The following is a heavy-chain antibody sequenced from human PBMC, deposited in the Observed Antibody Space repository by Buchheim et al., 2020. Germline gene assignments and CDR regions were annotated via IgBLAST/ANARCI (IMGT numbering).Heavy chain of an antibody. CDR1: GLTVSNNY. CDR3: AHGPNQYYFDY. J-gene: IGHJ4*02. Sequence: EVQLVESGGGLVQPGGSLRVSCAASGLTVSNNYMTWVRQAPGKGLEWVSVIYGGGSTHYADSVKGRFTISRDNSQNTLYLQMNSLRAEDTAVYYCAHGPNQYYFDYWGQGTL. V-gene: IGHV3-66*01. CDR2: IYGGGST. D-gene: IGHD3/OR15-3a*01.